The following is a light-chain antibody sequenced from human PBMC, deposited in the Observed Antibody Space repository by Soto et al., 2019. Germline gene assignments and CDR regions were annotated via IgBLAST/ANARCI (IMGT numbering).Light chain of an antibody. V-gene: IGKV3-20*01. J-gene: IGKJ3*01. CDR3: QQYGSSPPFT. Sequence: EIVLTQSPGTLSLSPGERATLSCRASQSVSSSYLAWYQQKPVQAPRLLIYGASSRATGIPDRFSGSGSGTDFTLTISRLEPEDFAVYYCQQYGSSPPFTFGPGTNVDIK. CDR1: QSVSSSY. CDR2: GAS.